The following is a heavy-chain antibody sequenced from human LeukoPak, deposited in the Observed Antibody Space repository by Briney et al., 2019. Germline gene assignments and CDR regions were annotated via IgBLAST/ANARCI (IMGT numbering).Heavy chain of an antibody. D-gene: IGHD6-19*01. Sequence: SQTLSLTCAISGDSVSSNIAAWNWIRQSPSRGLEWLGRTYYRSKWYNDYAVSVKSRITINSDTSKNQFSLHLKSVTPDDTAVYYCARGAVAHFDYWGQGTLVTVSS. V-gene: IGHV6-1*01. CDR2: TYYRSKWYN. J-gene: IGHJ4*02. CDR1: GDSVSSNIAA. CDR3: ARGAVAHFDY.